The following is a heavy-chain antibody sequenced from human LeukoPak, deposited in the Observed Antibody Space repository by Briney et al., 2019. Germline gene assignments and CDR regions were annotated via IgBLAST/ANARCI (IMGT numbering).Heavy chain of an antibody. CDR3: ASGLLRNWYYLGDY. D-gene: IGHD3-16*01. V-gene: IGHV3-30*03. Sequence: GRSLRLSCAASGFTFSTYGMHWVRQAPGKGLEWVAVLSHDGTNKYYADSVKGRFTISRDNSKNTLYLQMNSLRAEDTAVYYCASGLLRNWYYLGDYWGQGTLVTVSS. CDR2: LSHDGTNK. CDR1: GFTFSTYG. J-gene: IGHJ4*02.